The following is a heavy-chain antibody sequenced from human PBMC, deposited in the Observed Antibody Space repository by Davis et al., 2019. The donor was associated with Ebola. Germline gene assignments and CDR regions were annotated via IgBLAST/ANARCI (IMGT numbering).Heavy chain of an antibody. Sequence: PGGSLRLSCAASGFTFDDYAMHWVRQAPGKGLEWVAGISWNSGYIGYADSVKGRFTISRDNSKNMLYLRMNSRRAEDTAVYYCATTPGTPGAFDIWGQGTMVTVSS. CDR2: ISWNSGYI. J-gene: IGHJ3*02. V-gene: IGHV3-9*01. D-gene: IGHD1-1*01. CDR3: ATTPGTPGAFDI. CDR1: GFTFDDYA.